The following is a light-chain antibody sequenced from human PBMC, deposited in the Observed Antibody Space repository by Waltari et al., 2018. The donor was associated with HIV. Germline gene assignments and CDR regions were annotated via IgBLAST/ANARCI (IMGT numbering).Light chain of an antibody. CDR3: AAWDDTLSGRV. CDR2: GNN. V-gene: IGLV1-47*01. Sequence: QSVLTQPHSASGTPGQRVPISCSGSSSNIGSNYIYWYQQLPGTAPKLLNYGNNQRPSGVPDRFSGSKSGTSASLAISGLRSEDEADYYCAAWDDTLSGRVFGGGTKLTVL. J-gene: IGLJ3*02. CDR1: SSNIGSNY.